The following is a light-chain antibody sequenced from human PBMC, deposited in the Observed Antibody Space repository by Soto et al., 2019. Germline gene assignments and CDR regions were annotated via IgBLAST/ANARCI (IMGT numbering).Light chain of an antibody. CDR1: SSDVGGYDY. Sequence: QSALTQPASVSGSPGQSITISCTGTSSDVGGYDYVSWYQQHPGKAPKLMIYEVSNRPSGVSNRFSGSTSGNTASLTISGLTAEDEADYYCSSFAAGKTDVFGTGTKLTVL. V-gene: IGLV2-14*01. J-gene: IGLJ1*01. CDR3: SSFAAGKTDV. CDR2: EVS.